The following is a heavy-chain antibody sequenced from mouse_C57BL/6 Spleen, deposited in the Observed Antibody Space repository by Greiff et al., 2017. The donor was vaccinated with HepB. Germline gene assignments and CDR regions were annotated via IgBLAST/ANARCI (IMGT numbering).Heavy chain of an antibody. J-gene: IGHJ1*03. CDR2: IDPSDSYT. Sequence: VQLQQPGAELVKPGASVKLSCKASGYTFTSYWMQWVKQRPGQGLEWIGEIDPSDSYTNYNQKFKGKATLTVDTSSSTAYMQLSSLTSEDSAVYYDARRMGGSLYFDVWGTGTTVTVSS. CDR3: ARRMGGSLYFDV. CDR1: GYTFTSYW. D-gene: IGHD6-1*01. V-gene: IGHV1-50*01.